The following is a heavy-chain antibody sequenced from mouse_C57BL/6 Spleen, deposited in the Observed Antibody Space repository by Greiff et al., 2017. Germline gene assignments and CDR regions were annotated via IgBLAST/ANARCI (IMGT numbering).Heavy chain of an antibody. CDR3: ARGVRIGIRGAMDD. J-gene: IGHJ4*01. V-gene: IGHV1-26*01. Sequence: VQLQQSGPELVKPGASVKISCKASGYTFTDYYMNWVKQSHGKSLEWIGDINPNNGGTSYNQKFKGKATLTVDKSSSTAYMELRSLTSEDSAVYYCARGVRIGIRGAMDDWGQGTSVTVSS. CDR1: GYTFTDYY. CDR2: INPNNGGT. D-gene: IGHD5-1*01.